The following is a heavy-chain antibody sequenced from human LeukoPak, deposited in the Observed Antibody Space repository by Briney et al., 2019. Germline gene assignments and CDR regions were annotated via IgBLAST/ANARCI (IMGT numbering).Heavy chain of an antibody. Sequence: GGSLRLSCATSGFTVSSNYMSWVRQAPGKGLEWVGRIKSKTDGGTTDYAAPVKGRFTISRDDSKNTLYLQMNSLKTEDTAVYYCTTDPYYDSSGLGDYWGQGTLVTVSS. J-gene: IGHJ4*02. V-gene: IGHV3-15*01. D-gene: IGHD3-22*01. CDR1: GFTVSSNY. CDR3: TTDPYYDSSGLGDY. CDR2: IKSKTDGGTT.